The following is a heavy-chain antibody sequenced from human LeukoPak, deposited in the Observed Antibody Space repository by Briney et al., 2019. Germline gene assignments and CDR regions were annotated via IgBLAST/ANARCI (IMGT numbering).Heavy chain of an antibody. CDR3: TTGSYYYFDC. CDR2: IYSDGST. D-gene: IGHD3-10*01. CDR1: GFTVSSNY. V-gene: IGHV3-53*01. Sequence: GGSLRLSCAASGFTVSSNYMSWVRQAPGKGLEWVSIIYSDGSTYYADSVKGRFTISRDNSKNTLYLQMNSLRAEDTAVYYCTTGSYYYFDCWGQGTLVTVSS. J-gene: IGHJ4*02.